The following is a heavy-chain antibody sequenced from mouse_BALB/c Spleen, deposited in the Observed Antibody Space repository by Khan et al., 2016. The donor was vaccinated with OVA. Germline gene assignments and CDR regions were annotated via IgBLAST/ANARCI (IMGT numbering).Heavy chain of an antibody. CDR3: ARDPPYSAMDY. CDR1: GFSLTDYA. CDR2: IWAGGSK. V-gene: IGHV2-6-5*01. J-gene: IGHJ4*01. Sequence: QVQLKQSGPGLVAPSQSLSITCTVSGFSLTDYAVSWIRQPPGKGLEWLGVIWAGGSKNYNSALKPRQSISKANYRSQAFLNMNILQTDNTAMDYCARDPPYSAMDYWGQGTSVTVSS.